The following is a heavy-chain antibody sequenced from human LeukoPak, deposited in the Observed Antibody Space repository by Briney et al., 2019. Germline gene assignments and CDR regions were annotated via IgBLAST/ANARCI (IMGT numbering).Heavy chain of an antibody. CDR1: GGSISSSSYY. D-gene: IGHD3-3*01. J-gene: IGHJ5*02. V-gene: IGHV4-39*01. CDR2: IYYSGST. CDR3: ARGSGDFWSGYSNWFDP. Sequence: SETLSLTCTVSGGSISSSSYYWGWIRQPPGKGLEWIGSIYYSGSTYYNPSLKSRVTISVDTSKNQFSLKLSSVTAADTAVYYCARGSGDFWSGYSNWFDPWGQGTLVTVSS.